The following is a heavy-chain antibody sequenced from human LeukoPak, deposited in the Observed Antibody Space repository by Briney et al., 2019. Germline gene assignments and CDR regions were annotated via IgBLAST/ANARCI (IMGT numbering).Heavy chain of an antibody. V-gene: IGHV4-38-2*02. CDR3: ARAYYDRNNWFDP. Sequence: SETLSLTCTVSGYSISSGYYWGWIRQPPGEGLEWIGSIYHSGSTYYNPSLKSRVTISVDTSKNQFSLKLSSVTAADTAVYYCARAYYDRNNWFDPWGQGTLVTVSS. CDR2: IYHSGST. J-gene: IGHJ5*02. D-gene: IGHD3-9*01. CDR1: GYSISSGYY.